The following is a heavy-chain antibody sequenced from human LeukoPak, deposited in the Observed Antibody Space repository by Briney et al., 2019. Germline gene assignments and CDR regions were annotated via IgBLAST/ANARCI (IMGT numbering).Heavy chain of an antibody. CDR2: IYHSGST. CDR1: GYSISSGYY. D-gene: IGHD1-7*01. V-gene: IGHV4-38-2*02. Sequence: SETLSLTCTVSGYSISSGYYWGWIRQPPGKGLEWIGSIYHSGSTFYNPSLKSRVTISVDTSKNQFSLKLSSVTAADTAVYYCARDSEDPGTMGAFDIWGQGTMVTVSS. J-gene: IGHJ3*02. CDR3: ARDSEDPGTMGAFDI.